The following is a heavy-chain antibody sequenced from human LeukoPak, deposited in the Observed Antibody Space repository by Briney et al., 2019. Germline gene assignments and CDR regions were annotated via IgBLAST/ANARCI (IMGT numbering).Heavy chain of an antibody. J-gene: IGHJ5*02. CDR1: GFTFSSYW. Sequence: GGSLRLSCAASGFTFSSYWMSWVRQAPGKGLEWVANIKQDGRDKYYVDSVKGRFTISRDNAKNSLYLQMNSLRAEDTAVYYCARVDGHAHWIDPWGQGTLVTVSS. CDR3: ARVDGHAHWIDP. CDR2: IKQDGRDK. V-gene: IGHV3-7*03.